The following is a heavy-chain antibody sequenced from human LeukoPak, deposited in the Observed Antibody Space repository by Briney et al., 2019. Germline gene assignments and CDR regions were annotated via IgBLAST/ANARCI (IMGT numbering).Heavy chain of an antibody. V-gene: IGHV3-21*01. CDR3: ARETEPLDYGDSTNLDY. Sequence: GGSPRLSCAASGFTFSSYSMNWVRQALGKGLEWVAFIGSRTGNIYYADSVKGRFSISRDNAKDSVYLQMNSLRVDDTAVYYCARETEPLDYGDSTNLDYWGQGTLVTVSS. CDR2: IGSRTGNI. CDR1: GFTFSSYS. J-gene: IGHJ4*02. D-gene: IGHD4/OR15-4a*01.